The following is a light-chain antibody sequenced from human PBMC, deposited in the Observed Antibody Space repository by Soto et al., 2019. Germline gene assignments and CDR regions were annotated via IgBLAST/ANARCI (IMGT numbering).Light chain of an antibody. CDR3: QQYKSFSEVT. CDR1: QSISTW. J-gene: IGKJ4*01. CDR2: KAS. Sequence: DIQMTQSPSTLSASVGDTVTITCRASQSISTWLAWYQQKPGRPPKLLIYKASNLESGVPSRFSGTRSGTEFTLTISSLQPDDFATYYCQQYKSFSEVTFGGGTRVEVK. V-gene: IGKV1-5*03.